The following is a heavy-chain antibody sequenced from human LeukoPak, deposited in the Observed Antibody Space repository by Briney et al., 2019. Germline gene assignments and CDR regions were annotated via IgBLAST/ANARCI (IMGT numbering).Heavy chain of an antibody. D-gene: IGHD3-3*01. CDR1: GGSISSYY. J-gene: IGHJ4*02. Sequence: PSETLSLTCTVSGGSISSYYWSWIRQPPGKGLEWIGYIYYSGSTNYNPSLKSRVTISVDTSKNQFSLKLSSVTAADTAVYYCASHDFWSGYLYYFDYWGQGTLVTVSS. V-gene: IGHV4-59*12. CDR2: IYYSGST. CDR3: ASHDFWSGYLYYFDY.